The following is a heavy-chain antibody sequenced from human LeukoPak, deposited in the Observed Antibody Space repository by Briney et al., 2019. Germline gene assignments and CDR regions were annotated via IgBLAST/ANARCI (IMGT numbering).Heavy chain of an antibody. V-gene: IGHV3-30*02. J-gene: IGHJ5*02. Sequence: GGSLRLSCAASGFTFSSYGMHWVRQAPGKGLEWVAFIRYDGSNKYYADSVKGRFTISRDNSKNTLYLQMNSLRAEDTAVYYCAKVEYSSSSVWFDPWGQGTLVTVSS. CDR3: AKVEYSSSSVWFDP. CDR1: GFTFSSYG. D-gene: IGHD6-6*01. CDR2: IRYDGSNK.